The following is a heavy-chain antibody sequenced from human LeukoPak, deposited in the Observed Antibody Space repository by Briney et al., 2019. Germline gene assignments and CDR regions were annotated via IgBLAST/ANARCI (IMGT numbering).Heavy chain of an antibody. J-gene: IGHJ4*02. Sequence: PSETLSLTCTVSGVSITNYYWAWIRQPAGKGLEWIGRIYTSGITNYSPSLKSRVTMSVGTSKNQFSLNLSSVTAADTAVYYCARARSLTISVAGACFDYWGQGILVTVSS. CDR2: IYTSGIT. CDR3: ARARSLTISVAGACFDY. CDR1: GVSITNYY. V-gene: IGHV4-4*07. D-gene: IGHD6-19*01.